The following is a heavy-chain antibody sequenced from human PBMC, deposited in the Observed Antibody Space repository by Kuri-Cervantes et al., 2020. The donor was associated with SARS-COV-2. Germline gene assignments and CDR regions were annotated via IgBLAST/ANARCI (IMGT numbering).Heavy chain of an antibody. CDR1: GGSISSYY. J-gene: IGHJ5*02. CDR2: IYYSGST. V-gene: IGHV4-59*08. Sequence: GSLRLSCTVSGGSISSYYWSWIRQSPGKGLEWLAYIYYSGSTDYNPSLKSRVTMSVDTSKNQFSLNLSSVTAADTAVYYCVRRRSGSWFDHWGHGTLVTVSS. D-gene: IGHD3-3*01. CDR3: VRRRSGSWFDH.